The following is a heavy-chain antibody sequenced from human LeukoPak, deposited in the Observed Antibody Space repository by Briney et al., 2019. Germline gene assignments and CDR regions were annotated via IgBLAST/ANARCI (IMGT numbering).Heavy chain of an antibody. CDR1: GYTFTSYY. Sequence: ASVKVSCKASGYTFTSYYMHWVRQAPGQGLEWMGIINPSGGSTSYAQKFQGRVTMTRDTSTSTVYMELSSLRSEDTAVYYCARGGDGLRGYSYGYYPYYYYGMDVWGQGTTVTVSS. D-gene: IGHD5-18*01. CDR2: INPSGGST. V-gene: IGHV1-46*01. CDR3: ARGGDGLRGYSYGYYPYYYYGMDV. J-gene: IGHJ6*02.